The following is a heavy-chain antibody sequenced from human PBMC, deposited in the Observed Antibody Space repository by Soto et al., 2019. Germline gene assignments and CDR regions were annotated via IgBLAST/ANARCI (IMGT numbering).Heavy chain of an antibody. J-gene: IGHJ3*02. D-gene: IGHD1-1*01. CDR3: ASWRRQEQAYDI. Sequence: DVQLVESGGGLIQPGGSLRLSCAAFGLTVSGKKYLAWVRQAPGKGLEWLSGLYDVDGTYYADSVKGRFTVSRDSSKSVVYLQLNSLRPDDTAVYFCASWRRQEQAYDIWGLGTTVTVSS. V-gene: IGHV3-53*01. CDR1: GLTVSGKKY. CDR2: LYDVDGT.